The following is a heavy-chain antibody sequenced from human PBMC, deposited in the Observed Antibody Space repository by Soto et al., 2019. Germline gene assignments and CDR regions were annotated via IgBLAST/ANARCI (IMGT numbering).Heavy chain of an antibody. CDR1: GGSIYTYY. J-gene: IGHJ3*02. CDR3: ARGAGTTFEHFEI. CDR2: INHSGST. V-gene: IGHV4-34*01. Sequence: SETLSLTCNVSGGSIYTYYWNWIRQSPGKGLEWIGEINHSGSTNYNPSLKSRVTISVDTSKNQFSLKLSSVTAADTAVYYCARGAGTTFEHFEISGQGTMVAVS. D-gene: IGHD1-7*01.